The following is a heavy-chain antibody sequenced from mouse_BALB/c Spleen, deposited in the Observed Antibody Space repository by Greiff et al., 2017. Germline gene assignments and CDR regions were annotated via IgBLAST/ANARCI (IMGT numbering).Heavy chain of an antibody. V-gene: IGHV2-9*02. CDR3: ARALFTTGPFAY. CDR1: GFSLTSYG. CDR2: IWAGGST. Sequence: QVQLKESGPGLVAPSQSLSITCTVSGFSLTSYGVHWVRQPPGKGLEWLGVIWAGGSTNYNSALMSRLSISKDNSKSQVFLKMNSLQTYDTAMYYCARALFTTGPFAYWGQGTLVTVSA. D-gene: IGHD1-1*01. J-gene: IGHJ3*01.